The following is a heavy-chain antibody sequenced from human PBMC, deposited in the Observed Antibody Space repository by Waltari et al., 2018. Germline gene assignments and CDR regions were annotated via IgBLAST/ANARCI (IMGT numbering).Heavy chain of an antibody. D-gene: IGHD1-26*01. V-gene: IGHV1-2*02. CDR3: ARGVGSPNWFDP. J-gene: IGHJ5*02. CDR2: IDPNGGGT. CDR1: GYTFTGYY. Sequence: QVQLVQSGAEMKKPGASVKVSCKASGYTFTGYYIHWVRQAPGQGLEWMAWIDPNGGGTHYAQRFQGRVTVTKDTSISTAYMELNGLTSDDTAVYYCARGVGSPNWFDPWGQGTLVTVSS.